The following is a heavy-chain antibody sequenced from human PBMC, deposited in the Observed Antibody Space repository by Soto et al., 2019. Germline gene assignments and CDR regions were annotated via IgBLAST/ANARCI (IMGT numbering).Heavy chain of an antibody. CDR3: AKEGVGATRAFDI. CDR1: GFAFGNYG. J-gene: IGHJ3*02. V-gene: IGHV3-30*18. CDR2: ISYDGTKK. Sequence: SGGSLRLSCAASGFAFGNYGMHWVRQAPGKGLEWVTMISYDGTKKYYADSVKGRSTISRDNSKNTLYLQMNNLRTEDTAVYYCAKEGVGATRAFDIWGPGTMVTVSS. D-gene: IGHD1-26*01.